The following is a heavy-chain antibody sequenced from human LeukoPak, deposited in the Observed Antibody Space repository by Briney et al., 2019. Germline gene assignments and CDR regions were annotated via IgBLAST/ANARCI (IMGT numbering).Heavy chain of an antibody. J-gene: IGHJ4*02. V-gene: IGHV3-53*01. Sequence: PGGSLRLSCAASGFTLSNNYMTWVRQAPGKGLEWVSFIYSGGSTYYSDSVKGRFTISRDNSKNTLYLQMNSLRAEDTAVYYCVKGQTTMTLWGQGTLVTVSS. CDR1: GFTLSNNY. D-gene: IGHD3-22*01. CDR3: VKGQTTMTL. CDR2: IYSGGST.